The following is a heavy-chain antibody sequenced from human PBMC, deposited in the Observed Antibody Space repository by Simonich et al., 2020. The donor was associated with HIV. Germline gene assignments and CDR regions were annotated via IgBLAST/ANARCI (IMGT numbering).Heavy chain of an antibody. J-gene: IGHJ3*02. CDR1: GFTFSTNW. CDR2: VNSDGRST. CDR3: ARDLVGSAFDI. V-gene: IGHV3-74*01. D-gene: IGHD2-8*02. Sequence: EVQLVESGGDLVQPGGSLRLSCAASGFTFSTNWMHWVRQAPGKGLVWVSRVNSDGRSTSYADAVKGRFTISRDNAKNTLYLQMNSLRAEDTAVYYCARDLVGSAFDIWGQGTMVTVSS.